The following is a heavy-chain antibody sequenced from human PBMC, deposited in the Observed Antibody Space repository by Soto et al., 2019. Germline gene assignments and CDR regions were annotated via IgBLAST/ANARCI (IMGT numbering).Heavy chain of an antibody. CDR1: GCTFTSSG. D-gene: IGHD3-16*01. J-gene: IGHJ1*01. V-gene: IGHV1-18*01. CDR3: ARYLGSPVFQH. CDR2: ISAYNGNT. Sequence: ASVKVSCKAAGCTFTSSGITWVRQAPGQGLEWMGWISAYNGNTNYAQKLQGRVTMTTDTSTNTAYMELRSLRSDDTAVYYCARYLGSPVFQHWGQGTLVTVSS.